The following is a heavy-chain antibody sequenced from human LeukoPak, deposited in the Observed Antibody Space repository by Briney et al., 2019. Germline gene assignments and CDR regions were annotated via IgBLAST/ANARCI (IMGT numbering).Heavy chain of an antibody. CDR2: IYYSGST. CDR1: GGSISSYY. J-gene: IGHJ6*03. V-gene: IGHV4-59*01. CDR3: ARGTGDRYYYYYMDV. D-gene: IGHD7-27*01. Sequence: PSETLSLTCTVSGGSISSYYWSWIRQPPGKGRDWFGYIYYSGSTNYNPSLKSRVTISIDTSKNQFSLKLSSVTAADTAVYYCARGTGDRYYYYYMDVWGKGTTVIVSS.